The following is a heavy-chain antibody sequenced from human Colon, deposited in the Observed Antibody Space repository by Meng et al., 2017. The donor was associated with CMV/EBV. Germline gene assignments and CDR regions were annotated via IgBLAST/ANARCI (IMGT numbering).Heavy chain of an antibody. Sequence: GESLKISCAASGFIFSDFYMSWVRQAPGKGLEWVSYITTSGSIKKYADSMKGRSTISRDNAKNSLYLQIDSLRAEDTAVYYCARESSGDYGDYGYFDNWGQGVLVTVSS. V-gene: IGHV3-11*04. CDR2: ITTSGSIK. CDR1: GFIFSDFY. CDR3: ARESSGDYGDYGYFDN. J-gene: IGHJ4*02. D-gene: IGHD4-17*01.